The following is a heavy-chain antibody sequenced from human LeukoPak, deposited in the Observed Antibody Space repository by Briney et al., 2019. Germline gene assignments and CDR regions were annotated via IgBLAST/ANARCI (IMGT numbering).Heavy chain of an antibody. CDR2: INPNTGGT. Sequence: GASVKVSCKASGYTFTSYYMHWVRQAPGQGLEWMGWINPNTGGTKYAQRFQDRVTMTRDTSISTAYMEVSRLRYDDTAVYYCARPLRVTMIRGAAFRASSDFDPWGQGTLVTVSS. J-gene: IGHJ5*02. V-gene: IGHV1-2*02. CDR3: ARPLRVTMIRGAAFRASSDFDP. D-gene: IGHD3-10*01. CDR1: GYTFTSYY.